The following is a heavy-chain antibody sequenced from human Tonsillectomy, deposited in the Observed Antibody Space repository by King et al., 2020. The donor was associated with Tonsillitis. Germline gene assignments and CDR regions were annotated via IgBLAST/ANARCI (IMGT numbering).Heavy chain of an antibody. CDR2: ISYDGSNK. J-gene: IGHJ4*01. CDR1: GFTFSSYG. Sequence: QLVQSGGGVVQPGRSLRLSCAASGFTFSSYGMHWVRQAPGKGLEWVAVISYDGSNKYYADSVKGRFTISRDNSKNTLYLQMNSLRAEDTAVYYCAKVGLTDYVXGSSIXYWGXGTLVTVSS. V-gene: IGHV3-30*18. CDR3: AKVGLTDYVXGSSIXY. D-gene: IGHD3-16*01.